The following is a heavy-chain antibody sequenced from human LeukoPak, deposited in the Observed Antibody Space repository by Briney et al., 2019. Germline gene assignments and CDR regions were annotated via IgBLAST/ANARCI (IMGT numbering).Heavy chain of an antibody. CDR2: INTSGST. D-gene: IGHD3-22*01. V-gene: IGHV4-4*07. Sequence: SETLSLTCTVSGGSISDYYWTWVRQPAGKGLEWIGRINTSGSTNYNPSLNSRVTMSVDTSKNQFSLKLTSVTAADTGVYYCARLLLTSSYYDRLWTFDYWGQGSLVNVSS. CDR3: ARLLLTSSYYDRLWTFDY. J-gene: IGHJ4*02. CDR1: GGSISDYY.